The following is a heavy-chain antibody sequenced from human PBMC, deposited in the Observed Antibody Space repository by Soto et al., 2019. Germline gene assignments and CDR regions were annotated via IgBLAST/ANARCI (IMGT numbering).Heavy chain of an antibody. Sequence: QVQMVESGGGLVKPGGSLRLSCEASGITFVNYYMSWIRQAPGKGLEWISDISAAGTITHYADSVKGRFTISRDNEKNSPDPQLDTWRPEDSAGHCCAGSGGGGSITVNPAFDYWGQGTAVTVSS. J-gene: IGHJ4*02. V-gene: IGHV3-11*01. D-gene: IGHD3-22*01. CDR2: ISAAGTIT. CDR3: AGSGGGGSITVNPAFDY. CDR1: GITFVNYY.